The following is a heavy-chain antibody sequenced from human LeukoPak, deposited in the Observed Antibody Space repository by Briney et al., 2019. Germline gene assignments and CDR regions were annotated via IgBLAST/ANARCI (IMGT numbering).Heavy chain of an antibody. V-gene: IGHV3-30*18. CDR2: ISYDGSSK. CDR1: GFTFSSYG. J-gene: IGHJ4*02. CDR3: AKDVRIAVTWFDY. D-gene: IGHD6-19*01. Sequence: GGSLRLSCAASGFTFSSYGMHWVRQAPGRGLEWVAVISYDGSSKYYADSVKGRFTISRDNSKNTLYLQMNSLRAEDTAVYYCAKDVRIAVTWFDYWGQGTLVTVSS.